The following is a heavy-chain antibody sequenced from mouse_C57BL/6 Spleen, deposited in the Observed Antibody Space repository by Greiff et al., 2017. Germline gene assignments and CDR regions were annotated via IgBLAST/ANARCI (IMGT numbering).Heavy chain of an antibody. CDR3: ARARYFDD. CDR2: IDPSDSYT. Sequence: QVQLQQPGAELVKPGASVKLSCKASGYTFTSYWMQWVNQRPGQGLEWIGEIDPSDSYTNYNQKFKGKATLTVDTSSSTAYMQLSSLTSEDSAVYYCARARYFDDWGQGTTLTVSS. J-gene: IGHJ2*01. CDR1: GYTFTSYW. V-gene: IGHV1-50*01.